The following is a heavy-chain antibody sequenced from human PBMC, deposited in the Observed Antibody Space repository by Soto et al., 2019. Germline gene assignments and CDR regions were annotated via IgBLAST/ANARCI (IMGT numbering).Heavy chain of an antibody. CDR2: ISYDGSNK. V-gene: IGHV3-30-3*01. J-gene: IGHJ5*02. Sequence: GGALSLSCSASVVAFSSYAMHWFRHAPAKGLEWVAVISYDGSNKYYADSVKGRFTISRDNSKNTLYLQMNSLTAEDTAVYYCARDFLRFGLLYYFDPWGQGTLVTVSS. D-gene: IGHD1-26*01. CDR3: ARDFLRFGLLYYFDP. CDR1: VVAFSSYA.